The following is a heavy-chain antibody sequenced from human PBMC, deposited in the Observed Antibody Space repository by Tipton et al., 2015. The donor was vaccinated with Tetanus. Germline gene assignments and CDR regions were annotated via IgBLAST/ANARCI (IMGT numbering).Heavy chain of an antibody. D-gene: IGHD3-22*01. Sequence: SLRLSCVASGFTFGRFAMNWVRQAPGKGLEWVSGISGSGTETFYAESLWGRLAISRDTSANTVYLQMSGLRVEDSAVYYCTKARSASNTENSGYYQRDGFDVWGQGTLVSVSS. CDR2: ISGSGTET. V-gene: IGHV3-23*01. J-gene: IGHJ3*01. CDR3: TKARSASNTENSGYYQRDGFDV. CDR1: GFTFGRFA.